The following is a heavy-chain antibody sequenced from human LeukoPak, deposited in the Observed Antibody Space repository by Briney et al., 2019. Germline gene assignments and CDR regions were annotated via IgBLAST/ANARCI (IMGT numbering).Heavy chain of an antibody. CDR3: ARLYSSSQNFDY. D-gene: IGHD6-13*01. CDR1: GGSISSGGYS. J-gene: IGHJ4*02. V-gene: IGHV4-30-2*01. CDR2: IYHSGST. Sequence: PSETLSLTCAVSGGSISSGGYSWSWIRQPPGKGLEWIGYIYHSGSTYYNPSLKSRVTISVDRSKNQFSLKLSSVTAADTAVYYCARLYSSSQNFDYWGQGTLVTVSS.